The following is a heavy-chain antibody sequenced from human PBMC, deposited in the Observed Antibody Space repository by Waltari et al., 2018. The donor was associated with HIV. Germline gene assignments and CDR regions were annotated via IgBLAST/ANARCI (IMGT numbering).Heavy chain of an antibody. J-gene: IGHJ3*02. Sequence: QVQLVQSGAEVKRPGASVKVSCKASGYPFITYYIHGVRQAPGQGLEWMGIINPGGGSTNYAQKFQGRVTMTRDSSTSTVYMEVNSLKSEDTAVYYCARDPRGSESGFDIWGQGTVVTVSS. CDR1: GYPFITYY. D-gene: IGHD3-10*01. V-gene: IGHV1-46*01. CDR3: ARDPRGSESGFDI. CDR2: INPGGGST.